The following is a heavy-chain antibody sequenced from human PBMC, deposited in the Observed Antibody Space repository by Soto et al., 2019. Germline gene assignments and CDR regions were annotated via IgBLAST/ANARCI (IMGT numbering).Heavy chain of an antibody. CDR1: GDAFKSYA. CDR3: ARDLTNDYGDDTFDY. J-gene: IGHJ4*02. V-gene: IGHV1-69*06. D-gene: IGHD4-17*01. CDR2: IIPSYDRA. Sequence: QVLLLQSGGEVKRPGSSVKVSCKASGDAFKSYAISWVRQAPGQGLEYMGGIIPSYDRAKYAQKFQGRLTVTADIYTSPVYMELSGLKSEDTAVYFCARDLTNDYGDDTFDYWGQGTKVIVSS.